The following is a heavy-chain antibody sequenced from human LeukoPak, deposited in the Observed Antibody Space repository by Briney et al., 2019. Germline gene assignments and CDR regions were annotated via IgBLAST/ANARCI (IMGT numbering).Heavy chain of an antibody. CDR3: AREVWYYDSSGYTKDY. CDR1: GFTFSSYW. J-gene: IGHJ4*02. V-gene: IGHV3-7*01. Sequence: GGSLRLSCAASGFTFSSYWMSWVRQAPGKGLEWVANIKQDGSEKYYVDSVKGRFTISRDNAKNSLYLQMNSLRAEDTAVYYCAREVWYYDSSGYTKDYWGQGTLVTVSS. D-gene: IGHD3-22*01. CDR2: IKQDGSEK.